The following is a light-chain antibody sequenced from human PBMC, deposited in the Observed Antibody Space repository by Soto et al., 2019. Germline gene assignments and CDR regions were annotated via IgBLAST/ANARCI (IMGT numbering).Light chain of an antibody. CDR3: QHRSIWPPA. V-gene: IGKV3-11*01. CDR2: DSS. J-gene: IGKJ4*01. CDR1: QSVGTY. Sequence: EIVMTQSPATLSLSPGERATLSCRASQSVGTYLAWYQQKPGQAPRLLIYDSSKRAADIPARFSSSGSGTDFTLTISSLEPEDFAVYYCQHRSIWPPAFGGGTKVEIK.